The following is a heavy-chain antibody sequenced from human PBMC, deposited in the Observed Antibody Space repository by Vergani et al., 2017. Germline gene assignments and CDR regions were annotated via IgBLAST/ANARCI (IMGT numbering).Heavy chain of an antibody. J-gene: IGHJ6*03. CDR1: GFTFSSYG. D-gene: IGHD2-2*01. V-gene: IGHV3-30*02. CDR2: IRYDGSNK. Sequence: QVQLVESGGGVVQPGGSLRLSCAASGFTFSSYGMHWVRQAPGKGLEWVAFIRYDGSNKYYADSVKGRFTISRDNSKNTLYLQMNSLRAEDTAVYYCARDGDIVVVPAASRYMDVWGKGTTVTVSS. CDR3: ARDGDIVVVPAASRYMDV.